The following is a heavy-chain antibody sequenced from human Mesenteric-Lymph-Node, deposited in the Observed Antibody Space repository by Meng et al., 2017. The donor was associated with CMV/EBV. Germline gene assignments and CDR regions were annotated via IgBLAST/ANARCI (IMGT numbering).Heavy chain of an antibody. CDR1: SNRAA. J-gene: IGHJ3*02. CDR2: TYYRSKWYN. V-gene: IGHV6-1*01. D-gene: IGHD4-17*01. Sequence: SNRAAWNWIRQSPSRGLEWLGRTYYRSKWYNDYAVSVKSRITINPDTSKNQFSLQLNSVTPEDTAVYYCARDRPKLYGDSEDDAFDIWGQGTMVTVSS. CDR3: ARDRPKLYGDSEDDAFDI.